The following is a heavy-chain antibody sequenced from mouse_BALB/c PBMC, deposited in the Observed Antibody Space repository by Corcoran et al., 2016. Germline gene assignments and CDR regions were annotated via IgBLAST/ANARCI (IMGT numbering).Heavy chain of an antibody. D-gene: IGHD1-1*01. V-gene: IGHV1-9*01. CDR3: ARRDYYYGSSDYAMDY. Sequence: QVQLQQSGAELMKPGASVKISCKATGYTFSSYWIEWVKQRPGHGLEWIGEILPGSGSTNYNEKFKGKATFTADTSSNTAYMQLSSLTSEDSAVYYCARRDYYYGSSDYAMDYWGQGTSVTVSS. CDR2: ILPGSGST. CDR1: GYTFSSYW. J-gene: IGHJ4*01.